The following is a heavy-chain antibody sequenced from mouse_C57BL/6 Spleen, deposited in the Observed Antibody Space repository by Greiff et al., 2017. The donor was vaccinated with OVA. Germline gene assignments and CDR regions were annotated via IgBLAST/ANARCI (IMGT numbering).Heavy chain of an antibody. J-gene: IGHJ2*01. CDR1: GYAFSSYW. CDR3: ARNPDLRSYYFDY. V-gene: IGHV1-80*01. D-gene: IGHD1-1*01. Sequence: VQGVESGAELVKPGASVKISCKASGYAFSSYWMNWVKQRPGKGLEWIGQIYPGDGDTNYNGKFKGKATLTADKSSSTAYMQLSSLTSEDSAVYFCARNPDLRSYYFDYWGQGTTLTVSS. CDR2: IYPGDGDT.